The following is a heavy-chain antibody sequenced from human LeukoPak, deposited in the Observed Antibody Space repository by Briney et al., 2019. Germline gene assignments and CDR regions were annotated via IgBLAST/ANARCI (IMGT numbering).Heavy chain of an antibody. CDR3: ARGRWDIVVVPAARPFDY. V-gene: IGHV1-69*05. CDR2: IIPIFGTA. CDR1: GGTFSSYA. J-gene: IGHJ4*02. Sequence: GASVKVSCKASGGTFSSYAISWVRRAPGQGLEWRGEIIPIFGTANYAQKFQGRVTITTDESTSTAYMELRSLRSDDTAVYYCARGRWDIVVVPAARPFDYWGQGTLVTVSS. D-gene: IGHD2-2*02.